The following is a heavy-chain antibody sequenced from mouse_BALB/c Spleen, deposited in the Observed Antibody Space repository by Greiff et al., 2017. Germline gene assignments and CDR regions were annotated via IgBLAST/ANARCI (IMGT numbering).Heavy chain of an antibody. V-gene: IGHV1-18*01. CDR2: INPNNGGT. J-gene: IGHJ2*01. D-gene: IGHD2-4*01. CDR3: ASHYDCDEDYFDY. Sequence: EVKLQQSGPELVKPGASVKISCKTSGYTFTEYTMHWVKQSHGKSLEWIGGINPNNGGTSYNQKFKGKATLTVDKSSSTAYMAHRSLTSEDSAVYYCASHYDCDEDYFDYWGQGTTLTVSS. CDR1: GYTFTEYT.